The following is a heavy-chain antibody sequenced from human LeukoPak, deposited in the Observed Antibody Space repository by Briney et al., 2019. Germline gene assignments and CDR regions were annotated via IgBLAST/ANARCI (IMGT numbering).Heavy chain of an antibody. CDR2: IYYGGST. V-gene: IGHV4-59*01. CDR3: AGVPSEQWLAKIDY. J-gene: IGHJ4*02. D-gene: IGHD6-19*01. CDR1: GGSIRSYY. Sequence: PSETLSLTCSVSGGSIRSYYWTWIRQPPGKGLEWIGYIYYGGSTRYNPSLKSRVSISVDTSKNQFSLNLTSVTAADTAVYYCAGVPSEQWLAKIDYWGQGTLVTVSS.